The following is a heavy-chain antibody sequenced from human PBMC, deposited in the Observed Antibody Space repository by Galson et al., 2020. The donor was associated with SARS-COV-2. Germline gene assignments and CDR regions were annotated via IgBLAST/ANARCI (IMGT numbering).Heavy chain of an antibody. CDR1: GFSLSTSGMC. V-gene: IGHV2-70*11. CDR3: ARTWITGTTSRTFDY. CDR2: IDWDGDK. J-gene: IGHJ4*02. Sequence: SGPTLVKPTQTLTLTCTFSGFSLSTSGMCVSWIRQPPGKALEWLARIDWDGDKHYNTSLKTRFTIPKDTSQNRVVLTMTNMDPVDTATYDCARTWITGTTSRTFDYWGPATLVAVSA. D-gene: IGHD1-1*01.